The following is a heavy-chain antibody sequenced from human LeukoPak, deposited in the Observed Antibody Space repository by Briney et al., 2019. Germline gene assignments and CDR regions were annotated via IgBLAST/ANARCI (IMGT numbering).Heavy chain of an antibody. V-gene: IGHV3-30*02. CDR3: AKDRITTQYYFDY. J-gene: IGHJ4*02. CDR2: IRYDGSNK. D-gene: IGHD4-11*01. CDR1: GFTFSSYS. Sequence: GGSLRLSCAASGFTFSSYSMHWVRQAPGKGLEWVAFIRYDGSNKYYADSVKGRFTISRDNSKNTLYLQMNSLRAEDTAVYYCAKDRITTQYYFDYWGQGTLVTVSS.